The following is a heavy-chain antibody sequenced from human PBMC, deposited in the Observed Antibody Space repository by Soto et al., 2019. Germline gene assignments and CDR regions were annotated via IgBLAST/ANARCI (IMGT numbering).Heavy chain of an antibody. CDR2: IYHSGST. CDR1: GGSISSGGYS. D-gene: IGHD5-12*01. J-gene: IGHJ6*02. V-gene: IGHV4-30-2*01. CDR3: ARRRGFPSYYGMDV. Sequence: QLQLQESGSGLVKPSQTLSLTCAVSGGSISSGGYSWSWIRQPPGKGLEWIGYIYHSGSTYYNPSLKSRVTLSVDRSKNQFSLKLSSVTAADTAVYYCARRRGFPSYYGMDVWGQGTTVTVSS.